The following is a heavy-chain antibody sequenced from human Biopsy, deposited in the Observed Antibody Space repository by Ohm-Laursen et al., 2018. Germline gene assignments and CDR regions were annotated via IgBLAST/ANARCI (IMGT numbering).Heavy chain of an antibody. V-gene: IGHV6-1*01. CDR3: TRETPTGIPFNWIDS. D-gene: IGHD1-1*01. J-gene: IGHJ5*01. Sequence: QTLSLTCAISGDIVSSNDVAWNWLRHSQSRGLEWLGRTYYRTKWDNDYALFVKGRITISAETSKNQVSLQLTSVTPEDTAVYYCTRETPTGIPFNWIDSRGQGALVTVSS. CDR1: GDIVSSNDVA. CDR2: TYYRTKWDN.